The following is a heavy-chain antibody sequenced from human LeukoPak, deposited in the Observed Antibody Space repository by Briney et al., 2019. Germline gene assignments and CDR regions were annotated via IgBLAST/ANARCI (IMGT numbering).Heavy chain of an antibody. CDR1: GFTFSSYW. Sequence: AGGSLRLSCAASGFTFSSYWMSWVRQAPGKGLEWVANIKQDGSENYYVDSVKGRFTISRDNAKNSLYLQMNSLRAEDTAVYYWARERGGRDGYNSPDYWGQGTLVTVSS. CDR2: IKQDGSEN. J-gene: IGHJ4*02. D-gene: IGHD5-24*01. CDR3: ARERGGRDGYNSPDY. V-gene: IGHV3-7*05.